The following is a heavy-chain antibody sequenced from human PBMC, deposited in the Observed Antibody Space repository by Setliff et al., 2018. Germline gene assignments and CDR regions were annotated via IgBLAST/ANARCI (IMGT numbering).Heavy chain of an antibody. J-gene: IGHJ4*01. Sequence: GASVKVSCKASGYTFSGYYMHWVRQAPGQGLEWMGRINPNSGGTNYAQKFQGRVTMTSDSSISTAYMELSLLTSDDTAVYFCARRDGRSGYLGFDLWGHGSLVTVSS. V-gene: IGHV1-2*06. CDR2: INPNSGGT. CDR3: ARRDGRSGYLGFDL. CDR1: GYTFSGYY. D-gene: IGHD3-22*01.